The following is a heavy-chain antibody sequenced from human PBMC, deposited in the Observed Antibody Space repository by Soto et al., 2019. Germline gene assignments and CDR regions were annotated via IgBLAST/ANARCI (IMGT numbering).Heavy chain of an antibody. CDR1: GGTFSRYT. CDR3: AREMDAGSGWPTDV. D-gene: IGHD6-19*01. CDR2: IIPIFGTA. Sequence: SVKVSCKAPGGTFSRYTINWVRQAPGQGLEWMGGIIPIFGTANYAQKFQGRVTITADKSTSTAYMELSSLRPEDTAVYYCAREMDAGSGWPTDVWGQGTTVTVSS. J-gene: IGHJ6*02. V-gene: IGHV1-69*06.